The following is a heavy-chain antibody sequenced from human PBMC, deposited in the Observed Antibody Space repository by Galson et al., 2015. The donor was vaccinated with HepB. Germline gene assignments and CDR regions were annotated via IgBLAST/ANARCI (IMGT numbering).Heavy chain of an antibody. D-gene: IGHD5-12*01. CDR1: GFTFSTCA. CDR2: IPYDGNNI. J-gene: IGHJ4*02. V-gene: IGHV3-30-3*01. CDR3: ARDGRGQRGYDLGRPSIDY. Sequence: SLRLSCAASGFTFSTCAMHWVRQAPGRGLEWVAFIPYDGNNIYYADSVKGRFTVSRDNSKNTLYLQMNSLRAEDTAVYYCARDGRGQRGYDLGRPSIDYWGQGTLVTVSS.